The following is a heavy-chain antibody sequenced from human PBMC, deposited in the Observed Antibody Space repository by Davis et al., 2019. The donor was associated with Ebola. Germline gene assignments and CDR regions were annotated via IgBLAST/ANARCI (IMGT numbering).Heavy chain of an antibody. CDR2: IKQDGSDK. CDR1: GFTFSNYW. D-gene: IGHD6-19*01. V-gene: IGHV3-7*01. CDR3: AKDSGWQMSP. J-gene: IGHJ5*02. Sequence: GESLKISCAASGFTFSNYWMSWVRQAPGKGPEWVGKIKQDGSDKYYLDSVQGRFTISRDNAENSLFLQMNSLRAEDTAVYYCAKDSGWQMSPWGQGTLVTVSS.